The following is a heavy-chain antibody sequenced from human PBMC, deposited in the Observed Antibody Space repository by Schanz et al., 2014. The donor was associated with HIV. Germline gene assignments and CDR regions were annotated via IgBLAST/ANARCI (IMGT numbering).Heavy chain of an antibody. Sequence: QVQLVQSGAEGRKPGASVKVSCKTSGYTFIDYFIHWVRQAPGQGLEWMGLIDPNSGGFALKFNDRVTITRDTSIHTAYMELRRLTSVVTAVYCCARDFSRLYYNLWSGSGGDRPSCFDFWGEGVLVTVTS. D-gene: IGHD3-3*01. CDR1: GYTFIDYF. V-gene: IGHV1-2*02. CDR2: IDPNSGG. CDR3: ARDFSRLYYNLWSGSGGDRPSCFDF. J-gene: IGHJ4*02.